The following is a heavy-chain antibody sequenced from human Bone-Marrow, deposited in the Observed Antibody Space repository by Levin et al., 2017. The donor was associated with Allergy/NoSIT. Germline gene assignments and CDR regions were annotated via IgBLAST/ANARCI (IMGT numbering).Heavy chain of an antibody. V-gene: IGHV3-33*05. CDR2: ISYDGSNE. CDR1: GFTFTNYG. J-gene: IGHJ6*02. Sequence: QAGGSLRLSCAASGFTFTNYGMHWVRQAPGKGLEWVALISYDGSNEYYADSVRGRFTISRDNSKDTLYLQMNNLRAEDTGVHYCARDTGFLEWLVGGMDVWGQGTTVTVSS. D-gene: IGHD3-3*01. CDR3: ARDTGFLEWLVGGMDV.